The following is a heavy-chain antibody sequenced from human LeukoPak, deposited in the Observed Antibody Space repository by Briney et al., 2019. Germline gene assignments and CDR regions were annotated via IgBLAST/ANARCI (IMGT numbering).Heavy chain of an antibody. CDR2: IYSGGST. V-gene: IGHV3-53*04. CDR3: ARGRGTSTVTSIDY. CDR1: GFTVSSNY. D-gene: IGHD4-11*01. Sequence: GGSLRLSCAASGFTVSSNYMSWVRQAPGKGLEWVSVIYSGGSTYYADSVKGRFTISRHNSKNTLYLQMSSLRSEDTAVYYCARGRGTSTVTSIDYWGQGTLVTVSS. J-gene: IGHJ4*02.